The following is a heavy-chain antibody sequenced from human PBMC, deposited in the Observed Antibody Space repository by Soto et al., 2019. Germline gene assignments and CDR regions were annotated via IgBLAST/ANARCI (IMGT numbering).Heavy chain of an antibody. CDR1: GFTFSSYA. D-gene: IGHD6-6*01. V-gene: IGHV3-23*01. Sequence: EVQLLDSGGGLVQPGGSLRLSCAASGFTFSSYAMSSVRQAPGKGLEWVSAISGSAITTYYADSVKGRFTISRDNSKNTVYLQMNSLRAEDTAIYYCAKVIVARGGMDVWGRGTTVTVSS. CDR2: ISGSAITT. CDR3: AKVIVARGGMDV. J-gene: IGHJ6*02.